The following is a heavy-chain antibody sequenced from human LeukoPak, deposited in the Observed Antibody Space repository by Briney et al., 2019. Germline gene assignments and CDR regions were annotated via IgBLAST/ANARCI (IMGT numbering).Heavy chain of an antibody. V-gene: IGHV3-9*01. CDR2: ISWNSGSI. CDR3: AKDIQYFGFGESKGIDY. CDR1: GFTFDDYA. Sequence: PGGSLRLSCAASGFTFDDYAMHWVRQAPGKGLEWVSGISWNSGSIGYADSVKGRFTISRDNAKNSLYLQMNSLRAEDTALYYCAKDIQYFGFGESKGIDYWGQGTLVTVSS. D-gene: IGHD3-10*01. J-gene: IGHJ4*02.